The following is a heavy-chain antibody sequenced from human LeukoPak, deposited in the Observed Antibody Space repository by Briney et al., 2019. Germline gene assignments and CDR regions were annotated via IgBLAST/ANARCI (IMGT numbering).Heavy chain of an antibody. CDR3: ARDSGYSYDYFDY. CDR1: GGSISRGGEF. V-gene: IGHV4-30-2*01. Sequence: SETLSLTCAVSGGSISRGGEFWSWIRQPPGRGLEWIGHIYHSGSTYYNPSLKSRVSMSVDTSKNQFSLKLSSVTAADTAVYYCARDSGYSYDYFDYWGQGTLVTVSS. D-gene: IGHD5-18*01. CDR2: IYHSGST. J-gene: IGHJ4*02.